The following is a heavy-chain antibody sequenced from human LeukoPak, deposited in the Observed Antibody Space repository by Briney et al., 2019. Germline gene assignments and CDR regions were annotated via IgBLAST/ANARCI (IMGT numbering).Heavy chain of an antibody. J-gene: IGHJ4*02. CDR3: ARGIAAAGTSFDY. D-gene: IGHD6-13*01. Sequence: SETLSLTCTVSGGSISSYYWSWIRQPPGKGLEWIGYIYYSGSTNYNLSLKSRVTISVDTSKNQFSPKLSSVTAADTAVYYCARGIAAAGTSFDYWGQGTLVTVSS. CDR1: GGSISSYY. V-gene: IGHV4-59*01. CDR2: IYYSGST.